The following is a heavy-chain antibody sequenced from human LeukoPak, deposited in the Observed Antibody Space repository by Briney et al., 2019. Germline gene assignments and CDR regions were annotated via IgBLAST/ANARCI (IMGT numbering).Heavy chain of an antibody. CDR2: ISSSGNYI. D-gene: IGHD3-22*01. Sequence: GGSLRLSCAASGFTFTSYSMNWVRQAPGKGLEWVSSISSSGNYIYYADSVKGRFTISRDNARNSLYLQMNSLRAEDTAVYYCARGGRGTIIMIVVAALDYWGQGTLVTVSS. CDR3: ARGGRGTIIMIVVAALDY. V-gene: IGHV3-21*01. J-gene: IGHJ4*02. CDR1: GFTFTSYS.